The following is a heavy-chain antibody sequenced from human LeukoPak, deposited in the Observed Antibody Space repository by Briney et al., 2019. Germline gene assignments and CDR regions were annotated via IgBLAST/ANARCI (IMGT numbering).Heavy chain of an antibody. V-gene: IGHV3-9*01. Sequence: GRSLRLSCAASGFTFDDYAVHWVRHAPGKGLEWVSGISWNSGSIGYADSVKGRFTISRDNAKNSLYLQMNSLRAEDTALYYCAKGLWFGELLSPFDYWGQGTLVTVSS. J-gene: IGHJ4*02. CDR3: AKGLWFGELLSPFDY. CDR2: ISWNSGSI. D-gene: IGHD3-10*01. CDR1: GFTFDDYA.